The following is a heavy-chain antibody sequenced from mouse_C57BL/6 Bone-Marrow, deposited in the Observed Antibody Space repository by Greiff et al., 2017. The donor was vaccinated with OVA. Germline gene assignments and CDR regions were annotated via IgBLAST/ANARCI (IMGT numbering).Heavy chain of an antibody. CDR2: IDPANGNT. CDR3: ARWDCGRDWYFDV. D-gene: IGHD1-1*01. V-gene: IGHV14-3*01. CDR1: GFTIKNYY. J-gene: IGHJ1*03. Sequence: VQLQQSVAELVRPGASVKLSCTASGFTIKNYYMHWVKQRPEQGLEWIGRIDPANGNTKYAPKFQGKATITADKASNTAYLQLSSLTTEDTSSYYCARWDCGRDWYFDVWGTGTTVTVSS.